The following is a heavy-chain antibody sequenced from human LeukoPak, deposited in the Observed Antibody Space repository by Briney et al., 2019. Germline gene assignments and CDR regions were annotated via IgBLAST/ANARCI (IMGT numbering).Heavy chain of an antibody. CDR2: ISYDGSNK. D-gene: IGHD6-13*01. CDR3: ARGDGAAAGTPDAFDI. Sequence: PGRSLKLSCAASGFTFSSYAMHWVRQAPGKGLEWVAVISYDGSNKYYADSVKGRFTISGDNSKNTLYLQMNSLRAEDTAVYYCARGDGAAAGTPDAFDIWGQGTMVTVSS. J-gene: IGHJ3*02. CDR1: GFTFSSYA. V-gene: IGHV3-30-3*01.